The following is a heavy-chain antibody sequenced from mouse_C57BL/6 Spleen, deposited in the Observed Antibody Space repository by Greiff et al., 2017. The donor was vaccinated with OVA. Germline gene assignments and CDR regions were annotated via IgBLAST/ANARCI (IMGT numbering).Heavy chain of an antibody. D-gene: IGHD2-3*01. CDR2: IDPNSGGT. Sequence: QVQLKQPGAELVKPGASVKLSCKASGYTFTSYWMHWVKQRPGRGLEWIGRIDPNSGGTKYNEKFKSKATLTVDKPSSTAYMQLSSLTSEDSAVYYCARSDGYSAMDYWGQGTSVTVSS. V-gene: IGHV1-72*01. CDR3: ARSDGYSAMDY. J-gene: IGHJ4*01. CDR1: GYTFTSYW.